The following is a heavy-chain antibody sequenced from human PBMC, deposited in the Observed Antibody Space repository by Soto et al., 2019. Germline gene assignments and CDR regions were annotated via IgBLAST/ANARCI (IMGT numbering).Heavy chain of an antibody. D-gene: IGHD2-2*03. V-gene: IGHV3-30*18. CDR2: ISYDGITK. Sequence: VQLVESGGGVVQPGRSLRLSCAASGFTFSSYGMNWVRQAPGKGLEWVALISYDGITKYYADSVKGRFTISRDNAKNTQYLQMNSLSPEDTAVYYGAKGLDIVLVPGTIGPYYYYGVDVWGQGTTVTVSS. J-gene: IGHJ6*02. CDR1: GFTFSSYG. CDR3: AKGLDIVLVPGTIGPYYYYGVDV.